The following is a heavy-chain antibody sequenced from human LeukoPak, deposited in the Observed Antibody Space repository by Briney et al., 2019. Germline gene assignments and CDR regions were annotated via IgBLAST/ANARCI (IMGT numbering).Heavy chain of an antibody. D-gene: IGHD5-24*01. J-gene: IGHJ4*02. V-gene: IGHV4-30-4*01. Sequence: SQTLSLTCTVSGGSISSGDYYWSWIRQPPGKGLEWIGYIYYSGSTYYNPSLKSRVTISVDTSKNQFSLKLSSVTAADTAVYYCARIRRDGYNYDYWSQGTLVTVSS. CDR1: GGSISSGDYY. CDR2: IYYSGST. CDR3: ARIRRDGYNYDY.